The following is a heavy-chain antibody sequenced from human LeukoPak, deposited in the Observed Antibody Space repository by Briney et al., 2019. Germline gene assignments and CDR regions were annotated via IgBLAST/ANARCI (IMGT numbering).Heavy chain of an antibody. CDR2: IYYSGST. Sequence: SETLSLTCTVSGGSIRNYYGSWIRQPPGKGLEWVSYIYYSGSTSYNPSLKSRVTISVDTSKNQFSLKLSSVTAADTAVYYCARHFAGPGTYTPYFGMDVWGQGATVTVSS. CDR1: GGSIRNYY. D-gene: IGHD3-3*01. CDR3: ARHFAGPGTYTPYFGMDV. V-gene: IGHV4-59*08. J-gene: IGHJ6*02.